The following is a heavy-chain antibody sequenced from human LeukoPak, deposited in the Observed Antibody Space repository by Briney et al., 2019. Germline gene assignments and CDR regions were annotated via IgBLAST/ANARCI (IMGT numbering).Heavy chain of an antibody. V-gene: IGHV4-39*01. CDR3: ARRAPYYYMDV. J-gene: IGHJ6*03. Sequence: SETLSLTCTVSGGSISSSNYYWGWIRQPPGKGLEWFGSIYYSGSTYYNPSLKGRVTISVDTSKNQFSLKLTSVTAADTAVYYCARRAPYYYMDVWGTGTTVTVSS. CDR1: GGSISSSNYY. CDR2: IYYSGST.